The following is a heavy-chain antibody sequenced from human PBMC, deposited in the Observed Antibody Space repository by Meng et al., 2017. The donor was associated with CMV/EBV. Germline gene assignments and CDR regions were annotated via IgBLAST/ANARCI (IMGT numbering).Heavy chain of an antibody. CDR2: ISWDGGST. J-gene: IGHJ6*02. V-gene: IGHV3-43*01. Sequence: GESLKISCAASGFTFDDYTMHWVPQAPGKGLEWVSLISWDGGSTYYADSVKGRFTISRDNSKNSLYLQMNSLRTEDTALYYCARVGLGNYGYYYGMDVWGQGTTVTVSS. CDR1: GFTFDDYT. D-gene: IGHD1-7*01. CDR3: ARVGLGNYGYYYGMDV.